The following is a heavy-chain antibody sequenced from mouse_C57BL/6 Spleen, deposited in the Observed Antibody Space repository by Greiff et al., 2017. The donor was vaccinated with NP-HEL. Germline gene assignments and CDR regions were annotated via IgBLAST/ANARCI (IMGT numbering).Heavy chain of an antibody. D-gene: IGHD2-3*01. J-gene: IGHJ3*01. CDR2: ISYSGST. CDR3: ASLYDGYPAWFAY. V-gene: IGHV3-8*01. Sequence: VQLKESGPGLAKPSQTLSLTCSVTGYSITSDYWNWIRKFPGNKLEYMGYISYSGSTYYNPSLKSRISITRDTSKNQYYLQLNSVTTEDTATYYCASLYDGYPAWFAYWGQGTLVTVSA. CDR1: GYSITSDY.